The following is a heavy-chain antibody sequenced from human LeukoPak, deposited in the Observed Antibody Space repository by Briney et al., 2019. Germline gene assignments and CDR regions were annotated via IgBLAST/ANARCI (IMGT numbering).Heavy chain of an antibody. CDR2: ISSSSSTI. CDR1: GFTFSSYS. CDR3: ARRCASTSCYGDFDY. Sequence: PGGSLRLSCAASGFTFSSYSMNWVRQAPGKGLEWVSYISSSSSTIYYADSVKGRFTISRDNAKNSLYLQMNSLRAEDTAVYYCARRCASTSCYGDFDYWGQGTLVTVSS. D-gene: IGHD2-2*01. V-gene: IGHV3-48*01. J-gene: IGHJ4*02.